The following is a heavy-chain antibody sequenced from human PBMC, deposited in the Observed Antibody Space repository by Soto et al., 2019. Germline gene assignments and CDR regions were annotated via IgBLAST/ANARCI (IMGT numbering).Heavy chain of an antibody. D-gene: IGHD3-9*01. CDR2: IIPIFGTA. CDR3: ARDPGGFYDIFNYYYGMDV. V-gene: IGHV1-69*06. J-gene: IGHJ6*02. CDR1: GGTFSSYA. Sequence: RASVKVSCKASGGTFSSYAISWVRQAPGQGLEWMGGIIPIFGTANYAQKFQGRVTITADKSTSTAYMELSSLRSEDTAVYYCARDPGGFYDIFNYYYGMDVGGQGTRVTVSS.